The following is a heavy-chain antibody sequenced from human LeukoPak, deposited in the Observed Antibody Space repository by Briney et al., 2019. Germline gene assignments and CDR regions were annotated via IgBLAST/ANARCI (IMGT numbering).Heavy chain of an antibody. Sequence: SETLSLTCAVYGGSFSGYYWSWIRQPPGKGLEWIGEINHSGSTNYNPSLKSRVTISVDTSKNQFSLKLSSVTAANTAVYYCASNCSGGSCPFDYWGQGTLVTVSS. J-gene: IGHJ4*02. CDR3: ASNCSGGSCPFDY. V-gene: IGHV4-34*01. CDR1: GGSFSGYY. CDR2: INHSGST. D-gene: IGHD2-15*01.